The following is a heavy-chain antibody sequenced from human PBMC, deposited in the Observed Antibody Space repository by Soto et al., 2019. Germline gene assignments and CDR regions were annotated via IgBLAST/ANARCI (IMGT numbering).Heavy chain of an antibody. CDR2: ISGSGGST. Sequence: VQLLESGGGLVQPGGSLRLSCAASGFTFSSYAMSWVRQAPGKGLEWVSAISGSGGSTYYADSVKGRFTISRDNSKNTLYLQMNSLRAEDTAVYYCAKDRVGWRTTANYFDYWGQGTLVTVSS. CDR1: GFTFSSYA. D-gene: IGHD4-4*01. CDR3: AKDRVGWRTTANYFDY. V-gene: IGHV3-23*01. J-gene: IGHJ4*02.